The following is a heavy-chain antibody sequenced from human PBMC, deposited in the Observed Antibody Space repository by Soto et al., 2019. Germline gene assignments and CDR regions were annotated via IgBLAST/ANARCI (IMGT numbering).Heavy chain of an antibody. CDR3: SSHDYGADDYFDY. V-gene: IGHV3-73*01. J-gene: IGHJ4*02. CDR2: IRSKANSYAT. Sequence: GGSLRLSCAASGFSFGGSAMYWVRQASGKGLEWVGRIRSKANSYATTYAASVKGRFTISRDDSKNTAYLQMNSLRTEDTAVYYCSSHDYGADDYFDYWGQGTLVTVSS. D-gene: IGHD4-17*01. CDR1: GFSFGGSA.